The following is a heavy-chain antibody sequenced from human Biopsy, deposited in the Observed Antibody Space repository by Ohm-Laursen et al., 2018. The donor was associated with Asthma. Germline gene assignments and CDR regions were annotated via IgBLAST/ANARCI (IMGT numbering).Heavy chain of an antibody. Sequence: SVKVSCKAPGGTFSNFAISWVRQAPGQGIEWLGGIMTVFGTTNYAQKFQGRVTITADESTSTAYMEVTSLRSEDTAIYYCARCQVGYSSGWSLLLKKIYYSGMDVWGQGTAVTVSS. D-gene: IGHD6-19*01. CDR1: GGTFSNFA. J-gene: IGHJ6*02. CDR2: IMTVFGTT. CDR3: ARCQVGYSSGWSLLLKKIYYSGMDV. V-gene: IGHV1-69*13.